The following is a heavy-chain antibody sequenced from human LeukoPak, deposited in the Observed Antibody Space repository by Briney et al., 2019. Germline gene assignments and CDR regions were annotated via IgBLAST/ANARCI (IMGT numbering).Heavy chain of an antibody. Sequence: GGSLRLSCAASGFTFSSYWMSWVRQAPGKGLEWVANIKQDGSEKYYVDSVKGRFTISRDNAKNSLYLQMNSLRAEDTAVYYCARVGTTRWYNWNDPRDYWGQGTLVTVSS. CDR2: IKQDGSEK. D-gene: IGHD1-1*01. CDR3: ARVGTTRWYNWNDPRDY. J-gene: IGHJ4*02. CDR1: GFTFSSYW. V-gene: IGHV3-7*01.